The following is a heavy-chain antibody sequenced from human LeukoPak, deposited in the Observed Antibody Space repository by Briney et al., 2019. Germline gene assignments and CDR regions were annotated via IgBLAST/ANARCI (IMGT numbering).Heavy chain of an antibody. CDR1: GGSISSSSYY. J-gene: IGHJ5*02. D-gene: IGHD3-10*01. V-gene: IGHV4-39*07. CDR2: IYYSGST. CDR3: ARAMVRGAPGWFDP. Sequence: SETLSLTCTVSGGSISSSSYYWGWIRQPPGKGLEWIGSIYYSGSTYYNPSLKSRVTISVDTSKNQFSLKLSSVTAADTAVYYCARAMVRGAPGWFDPWGQGTLVTVSS.